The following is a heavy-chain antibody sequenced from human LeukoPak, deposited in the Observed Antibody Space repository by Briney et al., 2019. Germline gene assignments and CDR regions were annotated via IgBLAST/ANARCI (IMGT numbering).Heavy chain of an antibody. Sequence: PGGSLRLSCAASGFTFSSYEMNWVRQAPGKGLEWISYSSSSGSTIDYADSVKGRFTISRDNAKNPVYLQMNSLRAEDTAIYYCARSGGTWATSECWGQGTLVTVS. J-gene: IGHJ4*02. CDR2: SSSSGSTI. D-gene: IGHD1-26*01. CDR1: GFTFSSYE. V-gene: IGHV3-48*03. CDR3: ARSGGTWATSEC.